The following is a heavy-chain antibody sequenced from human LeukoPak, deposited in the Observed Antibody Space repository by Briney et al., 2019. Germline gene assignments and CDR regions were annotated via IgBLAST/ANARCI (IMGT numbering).Heavy chain of an antibody. CDR2: IIPILGIA. Sequence: ASVKVSCKPSGYTFTGYYMHWVRQAPGQGLEWMGRIIPILGIANYAQKFQGRVTITADKSTSTAYMELSSLRSEDTAVYYCARGIYYDSSGPDYWGQGTLVTVSS. CDR3: ARGIYYDSSGPDY. D-gene: IGHD3-22*01. J-gene: IGHJ4*02. CDR1: GYTFTGYY. V-gene: IGHV1-69*04.